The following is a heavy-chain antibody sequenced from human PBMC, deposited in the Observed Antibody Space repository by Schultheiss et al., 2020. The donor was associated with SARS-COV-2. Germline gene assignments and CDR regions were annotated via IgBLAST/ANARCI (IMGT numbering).Heavy chain of an antibody. D-gene: IGHD3-10*01. CDR3: VRHKVGVSNYFDY. J-gene: IGHJ4*02. V-gene: IGHV4-59*08. Sequence: GSLRLSCTVSGGSISSYYWSWIRQPPGKGLEWIGYIYYSGSTNYNPSLKSRVTISVDKSKNQFSLKLSSVTAADTAVYYCVRHKVGVSNYFDYWGQGTLVTVSS. CDR2: IYYSGST. CDR1: GGSISSYY.